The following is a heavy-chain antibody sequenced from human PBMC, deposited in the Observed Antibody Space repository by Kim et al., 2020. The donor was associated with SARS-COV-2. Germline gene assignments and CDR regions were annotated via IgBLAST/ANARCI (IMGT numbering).Heavy chain of an antibody. Sequence: GESLRLSCAASGFTFSHDWMTWVRQAPGKGLEWVANINQDGSESYYVDSVKGRFTISRDNAKNSLYLQMNSLRVEDTAVYYCARSVFGDNYWGQGTLVSV. CDR2: INQDGSES. CDR1: GFTFSHDW. V-gene: IGHV3-7*01. J-gene: IGHJ4*02. D-gene: IGHD3-10*02. CDR3: ARSVFGDNY.